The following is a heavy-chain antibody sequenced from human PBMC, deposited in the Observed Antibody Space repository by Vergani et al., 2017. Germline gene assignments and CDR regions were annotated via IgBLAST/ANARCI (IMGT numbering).Heavy chain of an antibody. CDR2: IRYDGTKR. V-gene: IGHV3-30*02. J-gene: IGHJ1*01. CDR3: TKAGKFDRDNFHDS. CDR1: GFIFKNHG. D-gene: IGHD3-22*01. Sequence: QVQLVESGGGVVQPGTSLRLSCAASGFIFKNHGMHWVRQAPGKGLEWVAFIRYDGTKRFYGDSVKGRFTISRDNSQTTVFLQMNSLRADDSAVYYCTKAGKFDRDNFHDSWGQGALVTVAS.